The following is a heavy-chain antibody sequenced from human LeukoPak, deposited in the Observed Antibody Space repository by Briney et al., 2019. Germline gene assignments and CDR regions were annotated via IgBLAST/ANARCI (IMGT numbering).Heavy chain of an antibody. J-gene: IGHJ4*02. CDR2: IYYSGRT. V-gene: IGHV4-39*01. Sequence: SGTLSLTCTVSGGSISSSSYYWGWIRQPPGKGLEWIGSIYYSGRTYYNPSLKSRVTISVDTSKNQFSLKLSSVTAADTAVYYCQLWFGELLWDGIDHWGQGTLVTVSS. CDR3: QLWFGELLWDGIDH. D-gene: IGHD3-10*01. CDR1: GGSISSSSYY.